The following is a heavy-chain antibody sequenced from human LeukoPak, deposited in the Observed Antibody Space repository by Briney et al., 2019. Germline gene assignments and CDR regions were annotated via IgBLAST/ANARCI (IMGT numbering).Heavy chain of an antibody. V-gene: IGHV3-11*06. D-gene: IGHD5-18*01. CDR3: ARGGGYSYGHLNFDY. CDR2: ISSSSSYT. Sequence: PGGSLRLSCAASGFTFSDYYMSWIRQAAGKGLEWVSYISSSSSYTNYADSVKGRFTISRDNAKNSLYLQMNSLRAEDTAVYYCARGGGYSYGHLNFDYWGQGTLVTVSS. CDR1: GFTFSDYY. J-gene: IGHJ4*02.